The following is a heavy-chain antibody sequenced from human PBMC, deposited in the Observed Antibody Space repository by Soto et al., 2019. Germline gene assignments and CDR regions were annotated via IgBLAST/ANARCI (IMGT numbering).Heavy chain of an antibody. CDR1: GFTFSSYS. CDR2: ISVNGVIT. J-gene: IGHJ3*01. CDR3: AKDLRFGPYVFDX. Sequence: LRLSCAASGFTFSSYSMSCVRQAPGKGLEWVSSISVNGVITYYADSVKGRFTISRDNSKNTLYLQMNSLRDEDTAVYYCAKDLRFGPYVFDXWGQGTMVTVS. V-gene: IGHV3-23*01. D-gene: IGHD3-10*01.